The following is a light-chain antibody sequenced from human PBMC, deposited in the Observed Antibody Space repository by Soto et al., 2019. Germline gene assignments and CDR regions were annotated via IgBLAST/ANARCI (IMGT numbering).Light chain of an antibody. V-gene: IGKV1-27*01. Sequence: DIPVTQSPSSLSASLGDRVSITCRASRDISNYLAWYQQKPGQVPRLLISGASTLHSGVPSRFSGSGSGTDFTLTITSLQPEDIATYFCQESDSFPYTFGQGTKLEIK. CDR3: QESDSFPYT. J-gene: IGKJ2*01. CDR1: RDISNY. CDR2: GAS.